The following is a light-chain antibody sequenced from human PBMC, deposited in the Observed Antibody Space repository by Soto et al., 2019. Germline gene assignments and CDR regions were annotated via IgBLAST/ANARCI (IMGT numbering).Light chain of an antibody. J-gene: IGKJ4*01. CDR1: QSISSW. CDR2: DAS. Sequence: DIPMTQSPSTLSASVGDRVTITCRASQSISSWLAWYQQKPGKDPKLLIYDASSLESGVPSRFSCSGSGTEFTLTISSLQPDDFATYYCQQYNSYLLTFGGGTKVEIK. V-gene: IGKV1-5*01. CDR3: QQYNSYLLT.